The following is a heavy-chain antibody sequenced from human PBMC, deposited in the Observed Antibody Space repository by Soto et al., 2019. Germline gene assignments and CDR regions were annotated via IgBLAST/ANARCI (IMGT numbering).Heavy chain of an antibody. J-gene: IGHJ4*02. CDR1: GITFTNYA. CDR2: ISGNVGSTT. V-gene: IGHV3-23*01. D-gene: IGHD6-19*01. Sequence: EVQLLESGGGLAQPGGSLRLSCAVSGITFTNYAMGWVRQAPGKGLEWVSGISGNVGSTTYYADSVKGRFTISRANSKNILFLQMTSLLAEDTAVYYCAKHRGLVAGPLDSGGQGTLVIVS. CDR3: AKHRGLVAGPLDS.